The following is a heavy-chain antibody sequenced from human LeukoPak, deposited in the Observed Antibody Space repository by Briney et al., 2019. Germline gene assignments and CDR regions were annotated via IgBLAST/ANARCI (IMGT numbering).Heavy chain of an antibody. CDR2: ISYDGSNK. CDR3: ARDTAYSSSWYGNY. D-gene: IGHD6-13*01. J-gene: IGHJ4*02. CDR1: GFTFSSYA. V-gene: IGHV3-30-3*01. Sequence: GRSLRLSCAASGFTFSSYAMHWVRQAPVKGLEWVAVISYDGSNKYYADSVKGRFTTSRDNSKNTLYLQMNSLRAEDTAVYYCARDTAYSSSWYGNYWGQGTLVTVSS.